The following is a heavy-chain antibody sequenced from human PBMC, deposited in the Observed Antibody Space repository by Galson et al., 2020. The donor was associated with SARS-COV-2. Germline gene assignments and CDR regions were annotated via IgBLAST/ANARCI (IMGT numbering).Heavy chain of an antibody. CDR1: GFTFSRYA. CDR2: INSDGST. Sequence: GESLKISCAASGFTFSRYAMHWVRQGPGKGLVWVSRINSDGSTTYVDSVKGRFTISRDNAKNTLYLQMTSLRAEDTAVYYCASRGVVVADTSFDYWGQGTLVTVSS. CDR3: ASRGVVVADTSFDY. J-gene: IGHJ4*02. D-gene: IGHD2-15*01. V-gene: IGHV3-74*01.